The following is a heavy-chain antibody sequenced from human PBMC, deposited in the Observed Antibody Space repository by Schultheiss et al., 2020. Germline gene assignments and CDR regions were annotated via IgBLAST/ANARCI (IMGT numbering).Heavy chain of an antibody. D-gene: IGHD2-15*01. CDR2: ISAYNGNT. J-gene: IGHJ6*02. V-gene: IGHV1-18*01. CDR1: GYTFTSYD. Sequence: ASVKVSCKASGYTFTSYDINWVRQATGQGLEWMGWISAYNGNTNYAQKLQGRVTMTTDTSTSTAYMELRSLRSDDTAVYYCARGGYCSGGSCYSYYYYGMDVWGQGTTVTVSS. CDR3: ARGGYCSGGSCYSYYYYGMDV.